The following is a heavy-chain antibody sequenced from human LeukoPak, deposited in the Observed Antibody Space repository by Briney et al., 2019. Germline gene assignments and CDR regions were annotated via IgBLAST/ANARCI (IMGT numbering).Heavy chain of an antibody. CDR1: GGSISSYY. V-gene: IGHV4-59*01. Sequence: PSETLSLTCTVSGGSISSYYWSWIRQPPGKGLEWIGYIYYSGSTNYNPSLTSRVTISVDTSKNQFSLKLSSVTAADTAVYYCARLSSGDAFDIWGQGTVVTVSS. J-gene: IGHJ3*02. CDR3: ARLSSGDAFDI. CDR2: IYYSGST. D-gene: IGHD5/OR15-5a*01.